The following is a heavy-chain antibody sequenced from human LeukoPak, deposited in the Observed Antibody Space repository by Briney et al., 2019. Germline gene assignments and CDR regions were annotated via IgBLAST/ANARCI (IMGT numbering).Heavy chain of an antibody. CDR2: LYHPDST. Sequence: SETLSLTCGVSGYPINNAYYWVWIRQPPGKGLEWIGSLYHPDSTYYNPSLKSRVTMSVDTSRNQFSLRLSFVTAADTAVYYCARSTNRVDSWGQGTLVTVSS. CDR1: GYPINNAYY. V-gene: IGHV4-38-2*01. CDR3: ARSTNRVDS. J-gene: IGHJ4*02. D-gene: IGHD1-14*01.